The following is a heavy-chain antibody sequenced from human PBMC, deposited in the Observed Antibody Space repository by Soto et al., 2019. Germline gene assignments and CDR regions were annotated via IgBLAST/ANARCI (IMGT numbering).Heavy chain of an antibody. CDR2: ISAYNGNT. D-gene: IGHD3-22*01. CDR1: GYTFTSYG. Sequence: QVQLVQSGAEVKKPGASVKVSCKASGYTFTSYGISWVRQAPGQGLEWMGWISAYNGNTNYAQKLQGRVTMTTDTSTSTAYMELRSLRSDDTAVYNCARAPYDSSGYYSEGWVDYWGQGTLVTVSS. CDR3: ARAPYDSSGYYSEGWVDY. V-gene: IGHV1-18*01. J-gene: IGHJ4*02.